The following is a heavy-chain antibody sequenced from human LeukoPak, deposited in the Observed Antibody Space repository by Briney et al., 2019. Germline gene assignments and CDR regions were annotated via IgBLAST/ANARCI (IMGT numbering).Heavy chain of an antibody. V-gene: IGHV3-15*01. J-gene: IGHJ4*02. Sequence: PGGSLRLSCAASGXTFSNVWMSWVRQAPGKGLEWVGRIKSKTDGGTTDYAAPVKGRFTISRDDSKNTLNLQVNSLKTEDTAVYYCTPSIAVAGSLDYWGQGTLVTVSS. CDR3: TPSIAVAGSLDY. CDR1: GXTFSNVW. CDR2: IKSKTDGGTT. D-gene: IGHD6-19*01.